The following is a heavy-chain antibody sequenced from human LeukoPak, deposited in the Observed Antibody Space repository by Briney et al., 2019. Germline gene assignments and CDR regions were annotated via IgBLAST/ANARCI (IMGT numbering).Heavy chain of an antibody. V-gene: IGHV3-30-3*01. CDR2: ISYDGSNK. J-gene: IGHJ3*02. D-gene: IGHD3-22*01. Sequence: GGSLRLSCAASGFTFSSYAMHWVRQAPGKGLEWVAVISYDGSNKYYADSVKGRFIISRDNAKDTLYLQMNSLRTEDTAVYYCAREYNSGPKQTDAFGIWGQGTMVTVSS. CDR1: GFTFSSYA. CDR3: AREYNSGPKQTDAFGI.